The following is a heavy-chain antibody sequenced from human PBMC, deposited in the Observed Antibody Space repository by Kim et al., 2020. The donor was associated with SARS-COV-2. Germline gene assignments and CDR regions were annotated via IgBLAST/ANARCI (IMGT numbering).Heavy chain of an antibody. D-gene: IGHD3-10*01. CDR3: ARGSKLSEMWFGEPAISRYYYGMDV. CDR2: ISAYNGNT. J-gene: IGHJ6*01. CDR1: GYTFTSYG. Sequence: ASVKVSCKASGYTFTSYGISWVRQAPGQGLERMGWISAYNGNTNYAQKLQGRVTMTTDTSTSTAYMELRSLRSDDTAGYYCARGSKLSEMWFGEPAISRYYYGMDVWGQGTTVTVSS. V-gene: IGHV1-18*01.